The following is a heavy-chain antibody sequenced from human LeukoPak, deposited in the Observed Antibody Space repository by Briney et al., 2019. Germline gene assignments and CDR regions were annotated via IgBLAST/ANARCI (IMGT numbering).Heavy chain of an antibody. V-gene: IGHV4-34*01. CDR1: GGSFSGYY. CDR2: INHSGST. D-gene: IGHD6-13*01. CDR3: ARVPYSSSRRNAFDI. J-gene: IGHJ3*02. Sequence: SETLSLTCAVYGGSFSGYYWSWIRQPPGKGLEWIGEINHSGSTNYNPSLKSRVTISVDTSKNQFSLKLSSVTAADTAVYYRARVPYSSSRRNAFDIWGQGTMVTVSS.